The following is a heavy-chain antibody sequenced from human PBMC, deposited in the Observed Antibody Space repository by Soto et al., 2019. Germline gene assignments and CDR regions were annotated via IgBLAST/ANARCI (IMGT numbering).Heavy chain of an antibody. J-gene: IGHJ6*02. CDR3: ASRSVAPYYYGMDV. V-gene: IGHV4-59*01. Sequence: SETLSLTCTVSGGSISSYYWSWIRQPPGKGLEWIGYIYYSGSTNYNPSPKSRVTISVDTSKNQFSLKLSSVTAADTAVYYCASRSVAPYYYGMDVWGQGTTVTVSS. CDR1: GGSISSYY. CDR2: IYYSGST. D-gene: IGHD6-19*01.